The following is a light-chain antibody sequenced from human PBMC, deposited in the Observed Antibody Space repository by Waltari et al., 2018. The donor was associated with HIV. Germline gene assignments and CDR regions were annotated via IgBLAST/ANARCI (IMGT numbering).Light chain of an antibody. J-gene: IGLJ2*01. Sequence: SYVLTQPPSVSVAPGKTARITCGGNNIGTKSVHWYQQKPGQAPVLVIYYDSDRPSGIPERFSGSNSGNTATLIIRRGEAGDEADYYCQLWDSSSDHVIFGGGTKLTVL. CDR2: YDS. CDR3: QLWDSSSDHVI. CDR1: NIGTKS. V-gene: IGLV3-21*04.